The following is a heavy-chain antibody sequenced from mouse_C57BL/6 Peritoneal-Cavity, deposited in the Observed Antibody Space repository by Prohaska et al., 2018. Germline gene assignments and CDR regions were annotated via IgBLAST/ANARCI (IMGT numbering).Heavy chain of an antibody. D-gene: IGHD1-1*02. CDR2: ITHSGET. CDR1: GFPITSGYY. V-gene: IGHV12-3*01. Sequence: QMQLQESGPGLVKPSQSLFLTCSITGFPITSGYYWIWIRQSPGKPLEWMGYITHSGETFYNPSLQSPISSTRETSKNQFFLQLNSVTTEDTAMYYCAGDSNGYWYFDVWVTGTTVTVSS. J-gene: IGHJ1*03. CDR3: AGDSNGYWYFDV.